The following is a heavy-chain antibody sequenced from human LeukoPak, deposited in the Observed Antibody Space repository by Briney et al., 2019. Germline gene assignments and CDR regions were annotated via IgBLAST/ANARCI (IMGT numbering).Heavy chain of an antibody. CDR2: VIPILGIA. Sequence: SVKVSCKASGGTFSSYAISWVRQAPGQGLEWMGRVIPILGIANYAQKFQGRVTITADKSTSTAYMELSSLRSEDTAVYYCARDLGAAAGRDFDYWGQGTLVTVSS. V-gene: IGHV1-69*04. CDR1: GGTFSSYA. CDR3: ARDLGAAAGRDFDY. J-gene: IGHJ4*02. D-gene: IGHD6-13*01.